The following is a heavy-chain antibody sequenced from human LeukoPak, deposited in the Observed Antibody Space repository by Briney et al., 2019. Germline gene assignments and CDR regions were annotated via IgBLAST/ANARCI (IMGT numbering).Heavy chain of an antibody. D-gene: IGHD2-2*01. Sequence: GGSLRLSCAASGFTFSSYSMNWVRQAPGKGLEWVSSISSSSSYIYYADSVKGRFTIPRDNAKNSLYMQMNSLRAEDTAVYYCARDPGKDWSSSSRLGWGQGTLVTVSS. CDR1: GFTFSSYS. CDR2: ISSSSSYI. J-gene: IGHJ4*02. CDR3: ARDPGKDWSSSSRLG. V-gene: IGHV3-21*01.